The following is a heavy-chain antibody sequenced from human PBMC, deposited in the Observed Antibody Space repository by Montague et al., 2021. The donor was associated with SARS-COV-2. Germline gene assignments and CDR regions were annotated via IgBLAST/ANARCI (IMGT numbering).Heavy chain of an antibody. CDR1: GFTFSSYS. J-gene: IGHJ4*02. CDR3: ANLYSYGT. V-gene: IGHV3-21*01. CDR2: IITSSSYI. Sequence: SLRLSCAASGFTFSSYSMNWVRQAPGKRLEWASSIITSSSYIYYAGSVKGRFTISRDNAKNSLYLQMNSLRPKDTAVYYCANLYSYGTWCQGTLVTVSS. D-gene: IGHD5-18*01.